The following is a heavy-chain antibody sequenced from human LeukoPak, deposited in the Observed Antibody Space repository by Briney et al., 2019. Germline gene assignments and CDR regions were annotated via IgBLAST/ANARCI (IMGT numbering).Heavy chain of an antibody. V-gene: IGHV4-59*01. J-gene: IGHJ6*02. Sequence: SETLSLTCTVSGGSISSYYWSWIRQPPGKGLEWIGYIYYSGSTNYNPSLKSRVTISVDTSKNQFSLKLSSVTAADTAVYYCARVGASTVVTEYYYYGMDVWGQGTTVTVSS. D-gene: IGHD2-15*01. CDR2: IYYSGST. CDR3: ARVGASTVVTEYYYYGMDV. CDR1: GGSISSYY.